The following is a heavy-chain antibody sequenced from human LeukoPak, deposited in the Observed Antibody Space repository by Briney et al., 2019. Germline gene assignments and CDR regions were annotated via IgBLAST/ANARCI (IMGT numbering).Heavy chain of an antibody. D-gene: IGHD5-18*01. CDR3: AREGYSYGKIDY. CDR2: INSDGSST. J-gene: IGHJ4*02. V-gene: IGHV3-74*01. CDR1: GFTFSSYW. Sequence: GGSLRLSCAASGFTFSSYWMHWVRQAPGKGLVWVSRINSDGSSTSYADSVKGRFTISRDNAKNTLYLQMNSLRAEDTAVYYCAREGYSYGKIDYWDQGTLVTVSS.